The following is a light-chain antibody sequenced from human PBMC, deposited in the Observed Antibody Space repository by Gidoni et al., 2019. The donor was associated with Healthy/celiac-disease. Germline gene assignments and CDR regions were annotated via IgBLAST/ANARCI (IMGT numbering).Light chain of an antibody. CDR3: MQALQTPRT. CDR2: LGS. Sequence: DIVMTQSPLSLPVTPGEPASISCRSSQSLLHSNGYNYLDWYLQKPGQSPPLLIYLGSNRASGVPDRFRGSGSGKDFTLKSSRVEAEDVGVYYCMQALQTPRTFGGGTKVEIK. CDR1: QSLLHSNGYNY. J-gene: IGKJ4*01. V-gene: IGKV2-28*01.